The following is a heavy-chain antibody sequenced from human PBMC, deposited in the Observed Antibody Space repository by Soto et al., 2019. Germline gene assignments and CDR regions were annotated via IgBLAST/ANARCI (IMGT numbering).Heavy chain of an antibody. CDR2: IYYSGST. CDR1: GGTISSGDYY. D-gene: IGHD5-18*01. CDR3: ARDTAMARLEYYYYYGMDV. V-gene: IGHV4-30-4*01. Sequence: PSETLSLTCTVSGGTISSGDYYWSWIRQPPGKGLEWIGYIYYSGSTYYNPSLKSRVTISVDTSKNQFSLKLSSVTAAGTAVYYCARDTAMARLEYYYYYGMDVWGQGTTVNV. J-gene: IGHJ6*02.